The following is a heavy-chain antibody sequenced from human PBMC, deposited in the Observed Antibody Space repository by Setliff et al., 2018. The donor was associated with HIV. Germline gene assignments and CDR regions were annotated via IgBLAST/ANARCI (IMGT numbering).Heavy chain of an antibody. Sequence: ETLSLTCAASGYSINSGFSRAWIRQPPGQGPQWIGSIYQSGSIYYNPSLQSRVTISVDTSKNQFSLKLSSVTAADTAVYYCARPRRVRSRAWYWFDIWGQGTLVTVSS. V-gene: IGHV4-38-2*01. CDR2: IYQSGSI. J-gene: IGHJ5*02. CDR1: GYSINSGFS. D-gene: IGHD6-19*01. CDR3: ARPRRVRSRAWYWFDI.